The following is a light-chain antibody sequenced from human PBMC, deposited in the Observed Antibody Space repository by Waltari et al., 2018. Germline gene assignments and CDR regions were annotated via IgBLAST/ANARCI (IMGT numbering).Light chain of an antibody. CDR1: SLRRYH. CDR3: DSRDSSGNHEV. Sequence: SSELTQDPVVSVALGQTVRITCQGDSLRRYHASWYQQKPGQAPVLVIYGQNNRPSGIADRFSCSTSGNTASLTLPGAQAEDEADYYCDSRDSSGNHEVFGGGTKLTVL. V-gene: IGLV3-19*01. CDR2: GQN. J-gene: IGLJ2*01.